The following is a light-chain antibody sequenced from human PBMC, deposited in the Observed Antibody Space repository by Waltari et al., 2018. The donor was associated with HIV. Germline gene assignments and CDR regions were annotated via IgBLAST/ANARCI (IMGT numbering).Light chain of an antibody. CDR2: EVS. J-gene: IGLJ1*01. V-gene: IGLV2-23*02. CDR3: CSYAGSRTLV. CDR1: DVGYYNL. Sequence: QSALTPPASVSGSPGQSITISCSGADVGYYNLLSWYQHHPGKVSKLIIYEVSKRPSGVSNRFSGSKSGDMASLTISVLQAEDEAEYHCCSYAGSRTLVFGTGTTVTVL.